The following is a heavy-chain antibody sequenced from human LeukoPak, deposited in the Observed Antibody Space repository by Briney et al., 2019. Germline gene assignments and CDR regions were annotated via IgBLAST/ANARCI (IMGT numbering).Heavy chain of an antibody. J-gene: IGHJ6*03. CDR1: GGSISSSSYY. CDR3: AREVSGSRYYYYYMDV. D-gene: IGHD3-10*01. V-gene: IGHV4-39*07. Sequence: SETLSLTCTVSGGSISSSSYYWGWIRQPPGKGLEWIGSIYYSGSTYYNPSLKSRVTISVDTSKNQFSLKLSSVTAADTAVYCCAREVSGSRYYYYYMDVWGKGTTVTVSS. CDR2: IYYSGST.